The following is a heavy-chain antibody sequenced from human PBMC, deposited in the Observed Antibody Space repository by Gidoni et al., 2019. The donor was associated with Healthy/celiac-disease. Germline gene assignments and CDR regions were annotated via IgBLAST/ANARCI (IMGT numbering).Heavy chain of an antibody. CDR2: ISSSSSYI. Sequence: EVQLVESGGGLVKPGGSLRLSCAASGLTFSSYSMNWVRQAPGKGREWVSSISSSSSYIYYADSVKGRFTISRDNAKNSLYLQMNSLRAEDTAVYYCARDRGSGWYNWFDPWGQGTLVTVSS. CDR3: ARDRGSGWYNWFDP. CDR1: GLTFSSYS. J-gene: IGHJ5*02. D-gene: IGHD6-19*01. V-gene: IGHV3-21*01.